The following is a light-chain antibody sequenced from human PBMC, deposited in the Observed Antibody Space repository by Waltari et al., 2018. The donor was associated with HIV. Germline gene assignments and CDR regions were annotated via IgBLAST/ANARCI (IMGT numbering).Light chain of an antibody. Sequence: QSVLTQPPSVSAAPGQKVTISCSGSTSNFGNDFVSWYQHLPGAAPKLLIYDTNRRPSGISDRCSGSKSDTSATLAITGLQTGDEAHYYCGTWDTRLNGGVFGGGTKLTVL. CDR2: DTN. CDR3: GTWDTRLNGGV. J-gene: IGLJ3*02. V-gene: IGLV1-51*01. CDR1: TSNFGNDF.